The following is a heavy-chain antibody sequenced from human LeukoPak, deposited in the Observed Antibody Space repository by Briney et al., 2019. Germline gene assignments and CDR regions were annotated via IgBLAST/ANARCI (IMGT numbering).Heavy chain of an antibody. J-gene: IGHJ5*02. CDR3: ARDRGGYCRGGTCFHFDP. CDR2: INPNSGVT. V-gene: IGHV1-2*02. CDR1: VYTFTVYN. Sequence: ASVSVSSKASVYTFTVYNMHWARHTPGQGREGMGWINPNSGVTDYAQSFQGRVTMTRDTSISTFFMDLSRLTSDDTAVYYCARDRGGYCRGGTCFHFDPWGQGTLVTVSS. D-gene: IGHD2-15*01.